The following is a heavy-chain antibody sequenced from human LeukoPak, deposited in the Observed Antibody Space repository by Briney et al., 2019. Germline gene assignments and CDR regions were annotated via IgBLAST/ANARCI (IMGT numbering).Heavy chain of an antibody. J-gene: IGHJ5*02. Sequence: SETLSLTCTVSGGSISSYYWSWIRQPPGKGLEWIGYIYYSGSTNYNPSLKSRVTISVDTSKNQFSLKLSSVTAADTAVYYCARQGGYVEADWFDPWGRGTLVTVSS. CDR3: ARQGGYVEADWFDP. D-gene: IGHD5-12*01. CDR1: GGSISSYY. V-gene: IGHV4-59*08. CDR2: IYYSGST.